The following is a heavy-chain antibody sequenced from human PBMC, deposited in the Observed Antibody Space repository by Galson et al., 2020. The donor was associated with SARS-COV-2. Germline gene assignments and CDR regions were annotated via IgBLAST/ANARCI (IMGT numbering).Heavy chain of an antibody. D-gene: IGHD2-15*01. V-gene: IGHV3-7*01. CDR3: ARLIAAYCSGGSCHSPYFDY. Sequence: QAGGSLRLSCAASGFTFSNYWMSWVRQAPGKGLEWVANIKKDGSEKYYVDSVKGRFTISRDNAKNSLYLQMKSLRAEDTAVYYCARLIAAYCSGGSCHSPYFDYWGQGTLVTVSS. J-gene: IGHJ4*02. CDR1: GFTFSNYW. CDR2: IKKDGSEK.